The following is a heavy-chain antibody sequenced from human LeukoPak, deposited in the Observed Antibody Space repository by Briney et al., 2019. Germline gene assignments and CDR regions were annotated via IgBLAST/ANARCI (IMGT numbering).Heavy chain of an antibody. CDR1: GFTFSSYA. Sequence: GRSLRLSCAASGFTFSSYAMHWVRQAPGKGLEWVAFIRYDGSNKYYADSVKGRFTISRDNSKNTLYLQMNSLRAEDTAVYYCAKEEGGYFDYWGQGTLVTVSS. CDR3: AKEEGGYFDY. V-gene: IGHV3-30*02. J-gene: IGHJ4*02. CDR2: IRYDGSNK. D-gene: IGHD3-16*01.